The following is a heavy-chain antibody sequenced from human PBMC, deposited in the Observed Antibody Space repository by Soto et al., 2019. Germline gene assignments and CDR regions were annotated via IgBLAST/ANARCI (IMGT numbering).Heavy chain of an antibody. V-gene: IGHV1-46*01. CDR1: GYTFSITY. Sequence: GASVKVSCKAAGYTFSITYLHWLRQAPGQGLEWLGLVYPSGGGTNYKESFKGRLNITRDTSTSTVYMDLSRLTSEDTAIYYCARGYCSGGNCYTGQDVWGQGTTVTVSS. D-gene: IGHD2-15*01. CDR3: ARGYCSGGNCYTGQDV. J-gene: IGHJ6*02. CDR2: VYPSGGGT.